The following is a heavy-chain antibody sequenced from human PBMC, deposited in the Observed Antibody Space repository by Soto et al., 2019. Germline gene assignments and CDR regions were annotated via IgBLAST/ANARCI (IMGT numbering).Heavy chain of an antibody. J-gene: IGHJ5*01. CDR2: TYYRSKWYN. CDR1: GDSVSTNSAT. CDR3: ARLIGNRWLDS. Sequence: QVQLQQSGPGLVKPSQTLSLTCAISGDSVSTNSATWDWIRQSPSRGLEWLGRTYYRSKWYNDYAVAVKVGKPSNPATSNNPLSLQLTSLTPDDTAVYYCARLIGNRWLDSWGQGTLVTVSS. V-gene: IGHV6-1*01. D-gene: IGHD2-8*01.